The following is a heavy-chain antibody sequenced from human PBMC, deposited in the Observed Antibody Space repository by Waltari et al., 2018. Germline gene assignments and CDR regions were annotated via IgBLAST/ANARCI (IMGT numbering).Heavy chain of an antibody. D-gene: IGHD3-10*01. CDR3: AAGHMVRGVIMGSFDY. Sequence: EVRLVQSGAGVKKPGESLKISCQGSGSSFTSYCICWVRPVRGKGLEWMGSIYPGDSDNRYSPSFQGQVTISADKSISTAYLQWSSLKASDTAMYYGAAGHMVRGVIMGSFDYWGQGTLVTVSS. CDR2: IYPGDSDN. CDR1: GSSFTSYC. J-gene: IGHJ4*02. V-gene: IGHV5-51*01.